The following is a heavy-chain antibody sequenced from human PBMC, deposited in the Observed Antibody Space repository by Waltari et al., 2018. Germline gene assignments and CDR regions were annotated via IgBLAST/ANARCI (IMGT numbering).Heavy chain of an antibody. CDR3: AKPDRITMIVVVITVAFDI. CDR1: GFTFSSYA. D-gene: IGHD3-22*01. V-gene: IGHV3-23*04. Sequence: EVQLVESGGGLVQPGGSLRLSCAASGFTFSSYAMSWVRQAPGKGLEWVSAISGSGGSTYYADSVKGRFTISRDNSKNTLYLQMNSLRAEDTAVYYCAKPDRITMIVVVITVAFDIWGQGTMVTVSS. J-gene: IGHJ3*02. CDR2: ISGSGGST.